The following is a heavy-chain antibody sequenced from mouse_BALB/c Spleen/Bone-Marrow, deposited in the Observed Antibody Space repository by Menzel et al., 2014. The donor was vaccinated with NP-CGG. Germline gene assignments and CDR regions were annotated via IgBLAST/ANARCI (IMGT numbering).Heavy chain of an antibody. J-gene: IGHJ3*01. D-gene: IGHD2-14*01. CDR2: INPSSGYA. Sequence: VQLQQSGAELARPGAPVKMSCKASGYTFTSYTMHWVKQRPGQGLEWTGYINPSSGYANYNQKFKDKATLTADKSSSTAYMQLSSLTSEDSAVYYCARSAYYRSLFAYWGQGTLVTVSA. CDR3: ARSAYYRSLFAY. CDR1: GYTFTSYT. V-gene: IGHV1-4*01.